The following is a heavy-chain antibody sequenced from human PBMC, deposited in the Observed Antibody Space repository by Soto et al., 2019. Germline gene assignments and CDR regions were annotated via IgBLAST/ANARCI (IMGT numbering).Heavy chain of an antibody. Sequence: QEQLVQSGAEVKKPGAPVKVSCKASGYTFSNYNINWVRQASGQELVWMGWMNPDSGNTGYAEKFRGRVTMTRNRSISTAYVELSGLRSEDTAVYYCAREAASDPSFYYHYMDVWGKGTTVTVSS. D-gene: IGHD6-25*01. CDR3: AREAASDPSFYYHYMDV. CDR1: GYTFSNYN. CDR2: MNPDSGNT. J-gene: IGHJ6*03. V-gene: IGHV1-8*01.